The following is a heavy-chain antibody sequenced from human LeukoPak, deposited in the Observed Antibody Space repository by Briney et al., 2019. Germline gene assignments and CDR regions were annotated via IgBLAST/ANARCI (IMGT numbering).Heavy chain of an antibody. CDR1: GYTFTGYY. CDR2: NNCNNGGT. CDR3: ARGDLAFVPAADRFGYYL. V-gene: IGHV1-2*02. Sequence: GASVKVSCKASGYTFTGYYIHWVRQAPGQGLDWMGWNNCNNGGTKYAQKFQGRVTMTRATSITTAYMELTNLKSDDTAVYYCARGDLAFVPAADRFGYYLWGQGTLVTASS. D-gene: IGHD2-2*01. J-gene: IGHJ4*02.